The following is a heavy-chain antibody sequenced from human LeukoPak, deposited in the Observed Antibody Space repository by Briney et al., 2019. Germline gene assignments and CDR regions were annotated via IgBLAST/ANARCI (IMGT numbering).Heavy chain of an antibody. D-gene: IGHD3-22*01. CDR1: GYTFTGYY. V-gene: IGHV1-2*02. CDR2: INPSSGGT. Sequence: ASVKVSCKASGYTFTGYYMHWVRQAPGQGLEWMGWINPSSGGTNYAQKFQGRVTMTRDTSISTAYMELSRLRSDDTAVYYCARDRYYYDSSGYLSYWGQGTLVTVSS. CDR3: ARDRYYYDSSGYLSY. J-gene: IGHJ4*02.